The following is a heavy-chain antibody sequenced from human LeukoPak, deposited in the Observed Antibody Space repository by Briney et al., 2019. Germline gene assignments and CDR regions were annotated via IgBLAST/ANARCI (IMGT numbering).Heavy chain of an antibody. D-gene: IGHD3-3*01. V-gene: IGHV4-30-2*01. CDR1: GVSITSDTYC. J-gene: IGHJ4*02. Sequence: SETLSLTCAVSGVSITSDTYCWSWIRQPPGKGLECIGSILHSGSTYYNASLKSRITISIDTSKSQFSLKLSSVTAADTAVYYCARTRDFWSGYFDYWGQGTLVTVSS. CDR2: ILHSGST. CDR3: ARTRDFWSGYFDY.